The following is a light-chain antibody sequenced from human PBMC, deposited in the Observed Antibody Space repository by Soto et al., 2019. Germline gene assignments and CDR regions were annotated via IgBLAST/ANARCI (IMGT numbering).Light chain of an antibody. CDR1: QSVSSGY. CDR2: GAS. V-gene: IGKV3-20*01. Sequence: DIVLTQSPGTLYLSPGERATLSCRASQSVSSGYLAWYQQRPGQAPRRLIYGASTRATGIPDRLRGSGSGTDFTLTISSLEPEEFAVYYCQQYGTSPWTFGQGTKVEI. J-gene: IGKJ1*01. CDR3: QQYGTSPWT.